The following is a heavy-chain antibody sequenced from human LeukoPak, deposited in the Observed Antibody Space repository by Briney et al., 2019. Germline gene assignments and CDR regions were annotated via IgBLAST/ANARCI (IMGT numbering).Heavy chain of an antibody. CDR2: IYPGDSDT. CDR3: ASGSSYGDYVGNYFDY. Sequence: GESLKISCKGSGYSVTSYWIGWVRQMPGKGLEWMGIIYPGDSDTRYSPSFQGQVTISADKSTSTAYLQWSSLKASDTAMYYCASGSSYGDYVGNYFDYWGQGTLVTVSS. V-gene: IGHV5-51*01. D-gene: IGHD4-17*01. CDR1: GYSVTSYW. J-gene: IGHJ4*02.